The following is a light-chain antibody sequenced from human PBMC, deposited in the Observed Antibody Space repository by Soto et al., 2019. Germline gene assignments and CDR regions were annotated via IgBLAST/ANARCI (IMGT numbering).Light chain of an antibody. CDR2: EVS. J-gene: IGLJ3*02. Sequence: QSVLTQPASVSGSPGQSITISCTGTSSDVGGYNYVSWYQQHPGTAPKLMIYEVSNRPSGVSNRFSGSKSGNTASLNISGLQAEDEADYYCSSYTSSSTRVFGGGTKVTVL. CDR1: SSDVGGYNY. CDR3: SSYTSSSTRV. V-gene: IGLV2-14*01.